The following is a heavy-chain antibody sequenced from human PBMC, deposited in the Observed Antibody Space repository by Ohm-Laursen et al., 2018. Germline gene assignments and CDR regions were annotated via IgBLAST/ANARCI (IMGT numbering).Heavy chain of an antibody. CDR2: ISGGGGVT. J-gene: IGHJ4*02. V-gene: IGHV3-23*01. CDR3: ARDPPMATKPS. CDR1: GFTFNNYA. Sequence: SLRLSCAASGFTFNNYAMSWVRQAPGKGLEWVSAISGGGGVTYYADSVKGRFTISRDNSKNTLYLQMNSLRAEDTAVYYCARDPPMATKPSWGQGTLVTVSS. D-gene: IGHD5-24*01.